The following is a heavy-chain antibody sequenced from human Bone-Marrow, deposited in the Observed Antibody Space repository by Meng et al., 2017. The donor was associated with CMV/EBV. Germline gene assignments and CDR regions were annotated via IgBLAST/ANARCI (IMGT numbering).Heavy chain of an antibody. D-gene: IGHD6-13*01. V-gene: IGHV3-23*01. J-gene: IGHJ6*02. Sequence: GSLRLSCAASGFTFSSYAMSWVRQAPGKGLEWVSAISGSGGSTYYADSVKGRFTISRDNSKNTLYLQMNSLRAEDTAVYYCAKPAVYSSSWYSHYYYGMDVWGQGTTVTVSS. CDR1: GFTFSSYA. CDR2: ISGSGGST. CDR3: AKPAVYSSSWYSHYYYGMDV.